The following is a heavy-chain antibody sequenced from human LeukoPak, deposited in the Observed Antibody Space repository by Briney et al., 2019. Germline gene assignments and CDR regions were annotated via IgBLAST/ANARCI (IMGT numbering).Heavy chain of an antibody. D-gene: IGHD3-22*01. J-gene: IGHJ4*02. Sequence: TGGSLRLSCAASGFTFSSYAMSWVRQAPGKGLEWVSAISGSGGSTYYADSVKGRFTISRDNSKNTLYLQMNSLRAEDTAVYYCARGGTYYYDSSGYSSLPYWGQGTLVTVSS. CDR2: ISGSGGST. CDR1: GFTFSSYA. CDR3: ARGGTYYYDSSGYSSLPY. V-gene: IGHV3-23*01.